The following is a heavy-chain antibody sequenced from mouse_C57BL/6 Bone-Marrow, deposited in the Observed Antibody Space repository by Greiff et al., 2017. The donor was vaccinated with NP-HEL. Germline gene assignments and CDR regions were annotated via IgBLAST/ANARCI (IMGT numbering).Heavy chain of an antibody. CDR3: ARPMVTIAMDY. J-gene: IGHJ4*01. CDR1: GFTFSDYG. V-gene: IGHV5-17*01. CDR2: ISSGSSTV. D-gene: IGHD2-2*01. Sequence: DVMLVESGGGLVKPGGSLKLSCAASGFTFSDYGMHWVRQAPEKGLEWVAYISSGSSTVYYADTVKGRFTISRDNAKNTLFLQMTSLRSEDTAMYYCARPMVTIAMDYWGQGTSVTVSS.